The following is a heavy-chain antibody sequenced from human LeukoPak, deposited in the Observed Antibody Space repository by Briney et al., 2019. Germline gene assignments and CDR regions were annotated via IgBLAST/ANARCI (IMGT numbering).Heavy chain of an antibody. V-gene: IGHV3-43*02. CDR1: GFTFDDYA. D-gene: IGHD6-19*01. CDR3: VKGAQWLFDY. Sequence: GGSLRLSCAASGFTFDDYAMHWVRQAPGKGLEWVSLISGDGGNTYYADSVKGRFTISRDTSKHSLYLQMNSLRTEDTALYYCVKGAQWLFDYWGQGTLVTVAP. J-gene: IGHJ4*02. CDR2: ISGDGGNT.